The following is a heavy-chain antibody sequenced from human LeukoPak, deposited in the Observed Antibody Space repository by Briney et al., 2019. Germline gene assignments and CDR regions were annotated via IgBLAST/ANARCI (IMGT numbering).Heavy chain of an antibody. CDR2: ISGSGGST. J-gene: IGHJ4*02. V-gene: IGHV3-23*01. CDR1: GFTFSSYA. CDR3: AKASAMIVVVSKHFDY. Sequence: GGSLRLSCAASGFTFSSYAMSWVRQAPGKGLEWVPAISGSGGSTYYADSVKGRFTISRDNSKNTLYLQMNSLRAEDTAVYYCAKASAMIVVVSKHFDYWGQGTLVTVSS. D-gene: IGHD3-22*01.